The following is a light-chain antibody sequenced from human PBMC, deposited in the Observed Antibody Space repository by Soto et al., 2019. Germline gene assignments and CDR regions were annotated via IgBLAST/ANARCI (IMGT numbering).Light chain of an antibody. CDR2: GAS. Sequence: EIVMTQSPATLSVSPGERATLSCTASQSVSSDLAWYHQKPGQAPRLLIYGASNRATGIPARFSGSGSGTDFTLTISSLQPEDFATYYCLQDYNYPLTFGGGTKVDIK. J-gene: IGKJ4*01. CDR3: LQDYNYPLT. CDR1: QSVSSD. V-gene: IGKV3-15*01.